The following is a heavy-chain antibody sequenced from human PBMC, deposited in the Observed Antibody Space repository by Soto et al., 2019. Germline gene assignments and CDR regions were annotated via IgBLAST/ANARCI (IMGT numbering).Heavy chain of an antibody. CDR3: ARLNWDLYYFDY. D-gene: IGHD1-7*01. J-gene: IGHJ4*02. CDR2: IDWDDDK. CDR1: GFSLSTSGMC. V-gene: IGHV2-70*11. Sequence: PSQTLSLTCTFSGFSLSTSGMCVSWIRQPPGKALEWLARIDWDDDKYYSTSLKTRLTISKDTSKNQVVLTMTNMDPVDTATYYCARLNWDLYYFDYWGQGTLVTVSS.